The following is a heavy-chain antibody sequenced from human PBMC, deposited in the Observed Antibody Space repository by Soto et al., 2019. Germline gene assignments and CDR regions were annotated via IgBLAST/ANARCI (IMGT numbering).Heavy chain of an antibody. Sequence: SGPTLVDPTETLTLTCTFSGFSLITRGMGVAWIRQPPGRALEWLALIYWNDDPRYSQSLKSRLTITKDTTKTQVVLTMTNMDPVDTATYYCAQRTPDYGMAVGGHGTMVTVSS. CDR2: IYWNDDP. J-gene: IGHJ6*02. CDR3: AQRTPDYGMAV. CDR1: GFSLITRGMG. V-gene: IGHV2-5*01.